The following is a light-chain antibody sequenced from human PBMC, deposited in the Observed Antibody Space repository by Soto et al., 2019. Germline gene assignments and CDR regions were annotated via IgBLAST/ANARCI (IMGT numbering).Light chain of an antibody. CDR1: QSVSSSY. V-gene: IGKV3-20*01. CDR3: QQYCRSPT. CDR2: GAS. Sequence: EIVLTKSPGTLPLSPGERATLYCRASQSVSSSYLAWYHQKPGQAPRLLIYGASSRATCIPDRFSGSGSGTDFTLTIIRLEPEDFAVDYCQQYCRSPTFGQGTKVEIK. J-gene: IGKJ1*01.